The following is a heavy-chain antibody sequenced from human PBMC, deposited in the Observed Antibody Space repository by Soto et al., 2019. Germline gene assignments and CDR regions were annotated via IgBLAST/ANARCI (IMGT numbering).Heavy chain of an antibody. D-gene: IGHD3-10*01. Sequence: GGSLRLSCAASGFTFSSYSMNWVRQAPGKGLEWVSSISSSSSYIYYADSVKGRFTISRDNAKNSLYLQMNSLRAEDTAVYYCAKNGRGYYGSGLRYYFDYWGQGTLVTVS. CDR3: AKNGRGYYGSGLRYYFDY. J-gene: IGHJ4*02. CDR1: GFTFSSYS. CDR2: ISSSSSYI. V-gene: IGHV3-21*01.